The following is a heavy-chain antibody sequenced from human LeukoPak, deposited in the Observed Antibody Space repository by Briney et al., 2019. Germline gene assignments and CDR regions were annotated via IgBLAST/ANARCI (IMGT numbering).Heavy chain of an antibody. CDR1: GGSIRSSYYY. D-gene: IGHD3-3*01. CDR3: ARHSGLRSPFDP. CDR2: IYDSGST. Sequence: SETLSLTCTVSGGSIRSSYYYWGWIRQPPGKGLEWIGSIYDSGSTYYNPSLKSRVTISVDTSKNQFSLKLTSATAADTSVYYCARHSGLRSPFDPWGQGTLVTVSS. J-gene: IGHJ5*02. V-gene: IGHV4-39*01.